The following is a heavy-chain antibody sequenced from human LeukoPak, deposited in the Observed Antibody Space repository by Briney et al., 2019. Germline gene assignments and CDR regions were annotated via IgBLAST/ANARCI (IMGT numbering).Heavy chain of an antibody. CDR2: INSDGSTI. D-gene: IGHD3-10*01. J-gene: IGHJ4*02. CDR3: ARSLLGIGEY. CDR1: GFTFSSSW. V-gene: IGHV3-74*01. Sequence: PGGSLRLSSAASGFTFSSSWMHWVRQAPGKGLVWVARINSDGSTISYADSVKGRFTISRDNAKNTLYLQMDSLRAEDTAVYYCARSLLGIGEYWGQGTLVTVSS.